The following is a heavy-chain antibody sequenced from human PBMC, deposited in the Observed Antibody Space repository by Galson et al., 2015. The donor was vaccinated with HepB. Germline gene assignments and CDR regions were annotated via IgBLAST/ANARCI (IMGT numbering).Heavy chain of an antibody. CDR1: GFTFSSYW. Sequence: SLRLSCAASGFTFSSYWMHWVRQAPGKGLVWVSRINSDGSSTSYADSVKGRFTISRDNAKNTLYLQMNSLRAEDTAVYYCARSDSSSWYYYWGQGTLVTVSS. D-gene: IGHD6-13*01. CDR2: INSDGSST. CDR3: ARSDSSSWYYY. V-gene: IGHV3-74*01. J-gene: IGHJ4*02.